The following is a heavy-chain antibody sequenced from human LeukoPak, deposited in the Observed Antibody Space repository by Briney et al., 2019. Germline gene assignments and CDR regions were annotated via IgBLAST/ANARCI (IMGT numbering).Heavy chain of an antibody. Sequence: GGSLRLSCAASGFTFSDNHMSWIRQAPGKGLEWVSAISGSGGSTYYADSVKGRFTISRDISKNTLYLHMNSLKAEDTAVYYCAKRGVSLTMFWGMDVWGQGTTVTVSS. V-gene: IGHV3-23*01. CDR1: GFTFSDNH. CDR3: AKRGVSLTMFWGMDV. J-gene: IGHJ6*02. CDR2: ISGSGGST. D-gene: IGHD3-9*01.